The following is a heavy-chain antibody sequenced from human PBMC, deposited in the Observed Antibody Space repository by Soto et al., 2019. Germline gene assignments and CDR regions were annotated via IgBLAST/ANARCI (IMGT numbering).Heavy chain of an antibody. D-gene: IGHD3-16*02. V-gene: IGHV4-34*01. CDR2: INHSGST. CDR1: GGSFSGYY. CDR3: ANARITFGGVIVIGGDAFDI. Sequence: SETLSLTCAVYGGSFSGYYWSWIRQPPGKGLEWIGEINHSGSTNYNPSLKSRVTKSVDTSKNQFSLKLSSVTAADTAVYYCANARITFGGVIVIGGDAFDIWGQGTMVTVSS. J-gene: IGHJ3*02.